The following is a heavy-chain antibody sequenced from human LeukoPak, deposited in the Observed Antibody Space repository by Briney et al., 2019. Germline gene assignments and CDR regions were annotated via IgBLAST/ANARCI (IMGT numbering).Heavy chain of an antibody. Sequence: SETLSLTCIVSGGSISSYYWSWIRQPPGKGLEWIGYIYDSGITSYNPSLKSRVSISVDTSKNQFSLNLSPVTAADTAVYYCARAPFGSGPYLAFDFWGQGTLVAVSS. V-gene: IGHV4-59*01. D-gene: IGHD2-15*01. CDR3: ARAPFGSGPYLAFDF. CDR1: GGSISSYY. J-gene: IGHJ4*02. CDR2: IYDSGIT.